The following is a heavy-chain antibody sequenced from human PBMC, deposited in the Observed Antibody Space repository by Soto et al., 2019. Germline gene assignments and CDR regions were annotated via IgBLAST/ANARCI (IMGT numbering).Heavy chain of an antibody. Sequence: QVQLVQSGAEVKKPGASVKVSCKTSGYTFTNYAMHWVRQAPGQSLEWMGWINAGNGNTKYSQKFQGRVSITGDTSASTAYMELSSLRYEDTAVYYCARDQDPGETKLLDAFDVWGQGTMVTVSS. CDR2: INAGNGNT. D-gene: IGHD1-26*01. CDR3: ARDQDPGETKLLDAFDV. V-gene: IGHV1-3*01. CDR1: GYTFTNYA. J-gene: IGHJ3*01.